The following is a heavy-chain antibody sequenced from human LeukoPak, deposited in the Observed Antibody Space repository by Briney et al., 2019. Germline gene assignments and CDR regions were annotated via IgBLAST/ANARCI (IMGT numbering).Heavy chain of an antibody. CDR2: IKQDGSEK. V-gene: IGHV3-7*01. Sequence: GGSLRLSCAASGFTFSSYWMSWVRQAPGKGLEWVANIKQDGSEKYYVDSVKGRFTISRDNAKNSLYLQMNSLRAEDTAVYYCAREQVWDYYDSSGYSDYWGQGTLVAVSS. J-gene: IGHJ4*02. D-gene: IGHD3-22*01. CDR1: GFTFSSYW. CDR3: AREQVWDYYDSSGYSDY.